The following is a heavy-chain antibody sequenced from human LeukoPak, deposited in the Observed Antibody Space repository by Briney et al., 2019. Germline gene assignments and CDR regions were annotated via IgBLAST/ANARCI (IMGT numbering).Heavy chain of an antibody. J-gene: IGHJ4*02. Sequence: GGSLRLSCAASGFTFSSYGMHWVRQAPGKGLEWVAFIRYDGSNKYYADSVKGRFTISRDNSENTLYLQMNSLRAVDTAVYYCAKSVDHNDYGFDYWGQGTLVTVSS. D-gene: IGHD4-17*01. CDR3: AKSVDHNDYGFDY. V-gene: IGHV3-30*02. CDR1: GFTFSSYG. CDR2: IRYDGSNK.